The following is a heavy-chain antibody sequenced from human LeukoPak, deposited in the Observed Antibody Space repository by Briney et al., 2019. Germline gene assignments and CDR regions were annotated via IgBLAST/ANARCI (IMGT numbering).Heavy chain of an antibody. CDR2: TYYWSKWFN. V-gene: IGHV6-1*01. CDR3: ARDFDY. CDR1: GDSVSSNTAS. Sequence: SQTLSLTCVLSGDSVSSNTASWNWIRQSPSRGLEWLGRTYYWSKWFNDYAVFVKSRIIINADTSKNQFSLQLNSVTPEDTAVYYCARDFDYWGQGTLVSVSS. J-gene: IGHJ4*02.